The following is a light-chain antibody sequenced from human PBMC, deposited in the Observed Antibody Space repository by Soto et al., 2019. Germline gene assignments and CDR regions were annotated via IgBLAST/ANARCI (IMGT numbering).Light chain of an antibody. CDR3: QQYGGSPWT. CDR1: ERVASNY. Sequence: EVVLTQSPGTLSLSAGERATLFCRASERVASNYLAWYQQNPGQAPRLLIYGSSSRATGIPDRCSGSGSGTDFTLTISRLEPEDFAVFYCQQYGGSPWTFGQGTKVDIK. CDR2: GSS. V-gene: IGKV3-20*01. J-gene: IGKJ1*01.